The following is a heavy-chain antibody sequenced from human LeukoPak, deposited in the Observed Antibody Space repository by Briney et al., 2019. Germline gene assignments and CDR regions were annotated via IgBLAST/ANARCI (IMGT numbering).Heavy chain of an antibody. CDR2: IYYSGST. CDR3: ARGSPYYDILTGYYHAFDI. CDR1: GVSISSGDYS. Sequence: PSETLSLTCTISGVSISSGDYSWSWLRQPPGKGLEWIVYIYYSGSTYYNPSLKSRVTISVDTSKNQFSLKLSSVTAADTAVYYCARGSPYYDILTGYYHAFDIWGQGTMVTVSS. D-gene: IGHD3-9*01. J-gene: IGHJ3*02. V-gene: IGHV4-30-4*01.